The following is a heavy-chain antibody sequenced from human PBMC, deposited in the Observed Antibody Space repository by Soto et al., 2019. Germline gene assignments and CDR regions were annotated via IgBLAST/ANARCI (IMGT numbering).Heavy chain of an antibody. Sequence: ASVKVSCKASAYTFTSYGISWVRQVPGQGIEWMGWISAYNGNTNYAQKLQGRVTMTTDTSTSTAYMELRSLRSDDTAVYYGARGVSDIAATYLDYWGQGTLVTVSS. J-gene: IGHJ4*02. CDR2: ISAYNGNT. V-gene: IGHV1-18*01. CDR3: ARGVSDIAATYLDY. D-gene: IGHD5-12*01. CDR1: AYTFTSYG.